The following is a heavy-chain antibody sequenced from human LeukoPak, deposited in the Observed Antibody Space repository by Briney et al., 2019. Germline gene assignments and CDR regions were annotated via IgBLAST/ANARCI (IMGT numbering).Heavy chain of an antibody. CDR3: ARARPDYGDYV. CDR2: IIPIFGTA. Sequence: SVKVSCKASGGTSSSYVISWVRQAPGQGLEWIGGIIPIFGTADYAQKFQGRVTITADESTSTAYMELSSLRSEDTAVYYCARARPDYGDYVWGQGTLVTVSS. J-gene: IGHJ4*02. D-gene: IGHD4-17*01. CDR1: GGTSSSYV. V-gene: IGHV1-69*13.